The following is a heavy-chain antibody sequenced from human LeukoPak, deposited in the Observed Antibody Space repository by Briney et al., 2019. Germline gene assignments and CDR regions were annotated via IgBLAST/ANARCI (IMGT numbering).Heavy chain of an antibody. CDR1: GGSRFSYY. V-gene: IGHV4-59*01. CDR3: ASSYMGMTTINFDS. CDR2: IYYTGST. Sequence: PSGTLSHTCSVSGGSRFSYYWSWIRHPLGEELEGGGYIYYTGSTYYNPSLKSRVTISLDTSKKQFFLKLSSVTAADTAVYYCASSYMGMTTINFDSWGQGTLVTVSS. J-gene: IGHJ4*02. D-gene: IGHD3-9*01.